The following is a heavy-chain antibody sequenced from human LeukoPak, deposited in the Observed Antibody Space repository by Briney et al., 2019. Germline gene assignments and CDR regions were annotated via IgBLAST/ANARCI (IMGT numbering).Heavy chain of an antibody. CDR3: ATPLGDGYQVFNYFDY. Sequence: PGRSLRLSCAASGFTFSSYAMHWVRQAPGTGLEWGAVISYDGSNKYYADSVKGRFTISRDNSRNTLYLQMNSLRAEDTALYYCATPLGDGYQVFNYFDYWGQGTLVTVSS. CDR2: ISYDGSNK. D-gene: IGHD5-18*01. V-gene: IGHV3-30*04. CDR1: GFTFSSYA. J-gene: IGHJ4*02.